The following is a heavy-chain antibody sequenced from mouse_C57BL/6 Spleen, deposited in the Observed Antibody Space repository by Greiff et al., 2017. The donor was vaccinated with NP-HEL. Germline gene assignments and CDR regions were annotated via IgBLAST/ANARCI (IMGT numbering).Heavy chain of an antibody. CDR3: TKKGSILWSRGGFAY. Sequence: QVQLQQSGAELVRPGASVTLSCKASGYTFTDYEMHWVKQTPVHGLEWIGAIDPETGGTAYNQKFKGKAILTADKSSSTAYMELRSLTSEDSAVYYCTKKGSILWSRGGFAYWGKGTLVTVSA. J-gene: IGHJ3*01. D-gene: IGHD1-1*02. CDR1: GYTFTDYE. V-gene: IGHV1-15*01. CDR2: IDPETGGT.